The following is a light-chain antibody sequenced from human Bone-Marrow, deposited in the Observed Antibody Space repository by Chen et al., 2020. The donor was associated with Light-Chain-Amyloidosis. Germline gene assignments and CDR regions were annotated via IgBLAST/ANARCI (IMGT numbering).Light chain of an antibody. J-gene: IGKJ4*01. CDR3: QQYNNWPLT. CDR1: QSVGGD. Sequence: VMTQSQATLSVSPGERATLSCRASQSVGGDVAWYQQKPGQAPRLLIYGASTRATGIPVRFSGSGSRTEFTLTISSLQSEDFAVYYCQQYNNWPLTFGGGIKVEIK. CDR2: GAS. V-gene: IGKV3-15*01.